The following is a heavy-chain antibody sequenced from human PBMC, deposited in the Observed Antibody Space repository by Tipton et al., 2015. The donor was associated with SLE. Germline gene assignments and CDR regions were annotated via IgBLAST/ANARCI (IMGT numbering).Heavy chain of an antibody. J-gene: IGHJ5*02. CDR2: IYYTGTTT. CDR1: GASISSSNYY. V-gene: IGHV4-39*07. D-gene: IGHD5-18*01. Sequence: TLSLTCTVSGASISSSNYYWGWIRQSPGKGLEWIGSIYYTGTTTYYNSFLKSRVTMSVDTSKNQFSLRLTSVIAADTAVYYCARLHGYSYGLNWFDPWGQGTLISVSS. CDR3: ARLHGYSYGLNWFDP.